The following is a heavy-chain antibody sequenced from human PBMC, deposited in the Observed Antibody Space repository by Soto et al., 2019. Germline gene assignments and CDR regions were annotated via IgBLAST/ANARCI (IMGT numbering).Heavy chain of an antibody. D-gene: IGHD2-15*01. V-gene: IGHV4-59*02. CDR1: GSPVTISY. J-gene: IGHJ4*01. CDR3: GRDAGGPYDH. Sequence: XESLSLTCTISGSPVTISYGSWSLQAPGEGLEWSGYIYYSVSTTYNPSPKSRDTMSANNSTNQFASKRNSATAADTAVVYCGRDAGGPYDHWGPGILVTVSS. CDR2: IYYSVST.